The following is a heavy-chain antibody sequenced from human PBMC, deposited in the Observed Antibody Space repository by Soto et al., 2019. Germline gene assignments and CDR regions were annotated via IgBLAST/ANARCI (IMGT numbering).Heavy chain of an antibody. V-gene: IGHV4-34*01. CDR3: ARLISEQLVSGVDY. D-gene: IGHD6-13*01. J-gene: IGHJ4*02. CDR1: GGSFSGYY. Sequence: SETLSLTCAVYGGSFSGYYWSWIRQPPGKGLEWIGEINHSGSTNYNPSLKSRVTISVDTSKNQFSLKLSSVTAADTAVYYCARLISEQLVSGVDYWGQGTLVTVSS. CDR2: INHSGST.